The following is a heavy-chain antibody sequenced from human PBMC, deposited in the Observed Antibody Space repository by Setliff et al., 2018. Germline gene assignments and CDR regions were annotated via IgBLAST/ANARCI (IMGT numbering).Heavy chain of an antibody. D-gene: IGHD5-18*01. J-gene: IGHJ6*03. CDR2: TIPIFGST. Sequence: SVKVSCKASGGTISSYGISWVRQAPGQGLEWMGGTIPIFGSTNYAQKFQDRVTIITDESTSTAYMELRSLRTEDTAVYYCAREGVDTRSSTDYRYYMDVWGKGTTVTVSS. V-gene: IGHV1-69*05. CDR1: GGTISSYG. CDR3: AREGVDTRSSTDYRYYMDV.